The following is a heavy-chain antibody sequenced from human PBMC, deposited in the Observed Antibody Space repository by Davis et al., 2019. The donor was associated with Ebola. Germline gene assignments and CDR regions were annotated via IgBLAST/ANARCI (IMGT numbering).Heavy chain of an antibody. Sequence: GESLKISCAASGYTFSDYAVTWVRQAPGKGLEWVSVIRNGGNTYYADSVKGRFSVSRDNSKKTVYLQMNSLRAEDTAIYYCAKGTGAYSFDYWGQGTLVTVSS. D-gene: IGHD3-10*01. CDR1: GYTFSDYA. CDR2: IRNGGNT. CDR3: AKGTGAYSFDY. J-gene: IGHJ4*02. V-gene: IGHV3-23*01.